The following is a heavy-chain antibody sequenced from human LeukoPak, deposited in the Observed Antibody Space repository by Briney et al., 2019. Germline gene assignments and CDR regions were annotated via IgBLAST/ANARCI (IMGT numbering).Heavy chain of an antibody. CDR1: GGSFSGYY. V-gene: IGHV4-34*01. CDR2: INHSGST. D-gene: IGHD3-22*01. J-gene: IGHJ4*02. CDR3: AQRGLLDYDRSGLWLGDY. Sequence: SETLSLTCAVYGGSFSGYYWSWIRQPPGKGLEWIGEINHSGSTNYNPSLKSRVTISVDTSKNQFSLKLSSVTAADTAVYYCAQRGLLDYDRSGLWLGDYWGQGTLVTVSS.